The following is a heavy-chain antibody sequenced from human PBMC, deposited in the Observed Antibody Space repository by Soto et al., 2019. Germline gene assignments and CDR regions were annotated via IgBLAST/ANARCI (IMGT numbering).Heavy chain of an antibody. V-gene: IGHV4-31*03. CDR3: ARIRGRAYCGGDCYSEDWYFDL. Sequence: SETLSLTCTVSGGSISSGGYYWSWIRQHPGKGLEWIGYIYYSGSTYYNPSLKSRVTISVDTSKNQFSLKLSSVTAADTAVYYCARIRGRAYCGGDCYSEDWYFDLWGRGTLVTGSS. CDR1: GGSISSGGYY. D-gene: IGHD2-21*02. J-gene: IGHJ2*01. CDR2: IYYSGST.